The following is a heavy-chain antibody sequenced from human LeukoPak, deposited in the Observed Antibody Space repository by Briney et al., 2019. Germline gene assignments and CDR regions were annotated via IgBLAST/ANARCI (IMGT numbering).Heavy chain of an antibody. CDR2: ISTSSSHI. V-gene: IGHV3-21*01. D-gene: IGHD3-3*01. CDR1: GFTFSFYL. J-gene: IGHJ4*02. CDR3: ARDFGYYDFSANG. Sequence: SGGSLRLSCTASGFTFSFYLMNWVRQAPGKGLEWVSSISTSSSHIYYADSLKGRFTVSRDNAKSSLYLQMNNLRAEDTAVYYCARDFGYYDFSANGWGQGTLVTVSS.